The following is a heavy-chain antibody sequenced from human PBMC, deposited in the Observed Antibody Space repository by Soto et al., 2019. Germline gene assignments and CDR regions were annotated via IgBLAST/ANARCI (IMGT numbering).Heavy chain of an antibody. J-gene: IGHJ5*02. CDR1: GFTFSSYS. Sequence: GSLRLSCAASGFTFSSYSMNWVRQAPGKGLEWVSSISSSSSYIYYADSVKGRFTISRDNAKNSLYLQMNSLRAEDTAVYYCARDLGLGYYDFWSGPRGFDPWGQGTLVTVSS. D-gene: IGHD3-3*01. CDR2: ISSSSSYI. V-gene: IGHV3-21*01. CDR3: ARDLGLGYYDFWSGPRGFDP.